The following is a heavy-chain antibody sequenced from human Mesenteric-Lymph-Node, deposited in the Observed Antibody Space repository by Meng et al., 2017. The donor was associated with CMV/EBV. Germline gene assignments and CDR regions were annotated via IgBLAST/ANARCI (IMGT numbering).Heavy chain of an antibody. CDR1: GGSISSSSYY. Sequence: TVSGGSISSSSYYWGWIRQPPGKGLEWIGSIYYSGSTYYNPSLKSRVTISVDTSKNQFSLKLSSVTAADTAVYYCARRDSGSYLIDYWGQGTLVTVSS. V-gene: IGHV4-39*01. CDR3: ARRDSGSYLIDY. D-gene: IGHD1-26*01. CDR2: IYYSGST. J-gene: IGHJ4*02.